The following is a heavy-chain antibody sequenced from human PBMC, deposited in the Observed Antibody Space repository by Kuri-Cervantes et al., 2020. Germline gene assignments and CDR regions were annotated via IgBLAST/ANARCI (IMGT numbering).Heavy chain of an antibody. D-gene: IGHD6-19*01. CDR1: GFTFSSYG. J-gene: IGHJ4*02. V-gene: IGHV3-33*01. CDR2: IWYDGSNK. Sequence: GESLKISCAASGFTFSSYGMHWVRQAPGKGLEWVAVIWYDGSNKYYADSVKGRFTISRDNSKNTLYLQMNSLRAEDTAVCYCARDQSFSSGCVDYWGQGTLVTVSS. CDR3: ARDQSFSSGCVDY.